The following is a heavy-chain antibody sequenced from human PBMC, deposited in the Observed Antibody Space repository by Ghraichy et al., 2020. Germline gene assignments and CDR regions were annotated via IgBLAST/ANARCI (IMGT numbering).Heavy chain of an antibody. CDR1: GYTFTSYD. CDR2: MNPNSGNT. J-gene: IGHJ4*02. Sequence: ASVKVSCKASGYTFTSYDINWVRQATGQGLEWMGWMNPNSGNTGYAQKFQGRVTMTRNTSISTAYMELSSLRSEDTAVYYCPGGMVRGVIKVFGYWGQGTLVTVSS. D-gene: IGHD3-10*01. CDR3: PGGMVRGVIKVFGY. V-gene: IGHV1-8*01.